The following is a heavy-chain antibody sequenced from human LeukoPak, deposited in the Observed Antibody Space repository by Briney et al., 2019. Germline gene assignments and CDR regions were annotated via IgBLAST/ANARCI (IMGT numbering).Heavy chain of an antibody. Sequence: SVKVSCKASGGTFSSYTISWVRQAPGQGLEWMGRIIPILGIANYAQKFQGRVTITADKSTSTAYMELSSLRSEDTAVYYCARSRDYDFWSGYYPFDYWGQGTLVTVSS. V-gene: IGHV1-69*02. CDR3: ARSRDYDFWSGYYPFDY. J-gene: IGHJ4*02. D-gene: IGHD3-3*01. CDR2: IIPILGIA. CDR1: GGTFSSYT.